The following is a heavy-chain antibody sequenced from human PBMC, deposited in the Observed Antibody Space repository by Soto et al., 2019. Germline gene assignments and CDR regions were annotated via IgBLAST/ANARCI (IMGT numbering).Heavy chain of an antibody. CDR3: ARGTGWSVAYFDY. CDR2: ISSSGSTI. V-gene: IGHV3-11*01. D-gene: IGHD2-15*01. Sequence: PGGSLRLSCAASGFTFSDYYMSWIRQAPGKGLEWVSYISSSGSTIYYADSVKGRFTISRDNANNSLYLQVNSLRAEDTAVYYCARGTGWSVAYFDYWGQGTLVTVSS. J-gene: IGHJ4*02. CDR1: GFTFSDYY.